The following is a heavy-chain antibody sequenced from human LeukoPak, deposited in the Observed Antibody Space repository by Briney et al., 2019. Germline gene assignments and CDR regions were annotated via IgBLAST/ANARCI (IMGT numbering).Heavy chain of an antibody. CDR1: GGSISSYY. J-gene: IGHJ2*01. CDR3: ARGFDYGDYTNWYFDL. Sequence: SETLSLTCTVSGGSISSYYWSWIRQPPGKGLEWIGYIYYSGSTNYNPSLKSRVTISVDTSKNQFSLKLSSVTAADTAVYYCARGFDYGDYTNWYFDLWGRGTLVTVSS. V-gene: IGHV4-59*01. D-gene: IGHD4-17*01. CDR2: IYYSGST.